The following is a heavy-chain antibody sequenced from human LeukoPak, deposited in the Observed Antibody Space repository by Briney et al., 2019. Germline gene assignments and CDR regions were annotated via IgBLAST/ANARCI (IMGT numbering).Heavy chain of an antibody. CDR2: ISSSSPTI. Sequence: GGSLRLSCAASGFTFSNYDMNWVRQAPGKGLEWVSYISSSSPTIYYADSVRGRFTISRDNANNSLYLQMSSLRAEDTAVYYCARGSGRITIFGVSYWGQGTLVTVSS. CDR1: GFTFSNYD. J-gene: IGHJ4*02. D-gene: IGHD3-3*01. CDR3: ARGSGRITIFGVSY. V-gene: IGHV3-48*01.